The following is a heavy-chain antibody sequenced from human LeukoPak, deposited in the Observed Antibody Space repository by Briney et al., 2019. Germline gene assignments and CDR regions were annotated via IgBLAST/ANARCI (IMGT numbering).Heavy chain of an antibody. V-gene: IGHV3-48*01. CDR2: IDTSSTII. CDR1: GFTFSTYS. J-gene: IGHJ3*02. D-gene: IGHD2-2*01. CDR3: ARGGKSSYDAFDI. Sequence: GGSLRLSCAASGFTFSTYSMNWVRQAPGKGLEWVSYIDTSSTIIYYADSVKGRFTISRDNAKNSLYLQMNTLRAEDTAVYYCARGGKSSYDAFDIWGQETMVTVSS.